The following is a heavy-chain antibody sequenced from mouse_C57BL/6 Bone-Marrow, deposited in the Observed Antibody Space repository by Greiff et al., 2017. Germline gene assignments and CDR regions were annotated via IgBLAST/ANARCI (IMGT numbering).Heavy chain of an antibody. Sequence: EVKVEESGGGLVKPGGSLKLSCAASGFTFSDYGMHWVRQAPEKGLEWVAYISSGSSTICYADTVKGRFTISRDNAKNTLFLQMTSLRSEDTAMYYCARPGQYYFDYWGQGTTLTVSS. J-gene: IGHJ2*01. V-gene: IGHV5-17*01. CDR1: GFTFSDYG. CDR3: ARPGQYYFDY. CDR2: ISSGSSTI.